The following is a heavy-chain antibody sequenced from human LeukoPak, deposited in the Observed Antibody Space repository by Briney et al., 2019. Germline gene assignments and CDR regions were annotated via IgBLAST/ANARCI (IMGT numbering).Heavy chain of an antibody. Sequence: ASVKVSCKAAGYGSTFSPMYWVPQAPGQGLEWMGWINPNSGGTNYAQKFQGRVTMTRDTSISTAYMELSRLRSDDTAVYYCAIDAEVACHYYNMDVWGKGTTVTVSS. V-gene: IGHV1-2*02. CDR1: GYGSTFSP. CDR3: AIDAEVACHYYNMDV. CDR2: INPNSGGT. J-gene: IGHJ6*03. D-gene: IGHD2-15*01.